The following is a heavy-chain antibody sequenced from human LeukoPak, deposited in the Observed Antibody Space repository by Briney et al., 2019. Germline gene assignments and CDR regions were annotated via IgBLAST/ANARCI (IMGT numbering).Heavy chain of an antibody. CDR1: GGSFSGYY. J-gene: IGHJ4*02. CDR3: ARGLVYYDFWSGYYPVFFDY. Sequence: SETLSLTCAVYGGSFSGYYWSWIRQRPGKGLEWIGEINHSGSTNYNPSLKSRVTISVDTSKNQFSLKLSSVTAADTAVYYCARGLVYYDFWSGYYPVFFDYWGQGTLVTVSS. D-gene: IGHD3-3*01. CDR2: INHSGST. V-gene: IGHV4-34*01.